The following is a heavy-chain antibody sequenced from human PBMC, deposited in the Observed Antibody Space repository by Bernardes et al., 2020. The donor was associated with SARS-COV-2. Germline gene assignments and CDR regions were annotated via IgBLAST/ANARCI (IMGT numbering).Heavy chain of an antibody. V-gene: IGHV3-30-3*01. CDR2: ISYDGSNK. D-gene: IGHD3-10*01. CDR1: GFTFSSYA. J-gene: IGHJ4*02. Sequence: SLRLSCAASGFTFSSYAMHWVRQAPGKGLEWVAVISYDGSNKYYADSVKGRFTISRDNSKNTLYLQMNSLRAEDTAVYYCARGGVAELLWFGELLKGILDYWGQGTLVTVSS. CDR3: ARGGVAELLWFGELLKGILDY.